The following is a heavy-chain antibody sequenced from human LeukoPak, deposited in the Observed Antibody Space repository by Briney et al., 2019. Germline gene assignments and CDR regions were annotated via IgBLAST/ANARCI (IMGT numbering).Heavy chain of an antibody. CDR2: ISGSGGST. V-gene: IGHV3-23*01. CDR3: AEQGSGSYFASFDYYYMDV. J-gene: IGHJ6*03. Sequence: GGSLRLSCAASGFTFSSYAMSWVRQAPGKGLEWVSAISGSGGSTYYADSVKGRFTISRDNSKNTLYLQMYSLRAEDTAVYYCAEQGSGSYFASFDYYYMDVWGKGTTVTISS. D-gene: IGHD3-10*01. CDR1: GFTFSSYA.